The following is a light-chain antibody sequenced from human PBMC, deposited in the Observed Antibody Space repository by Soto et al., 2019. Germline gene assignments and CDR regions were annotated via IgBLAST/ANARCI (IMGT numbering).Light chain of an antibody. J-gene: IGKJ1*01. V-gene: IGKV3-15*01. CDR2: GAS. CDR3: QQYDNWPRT. Sequence: IGMTQSPANVSVSPGERATLSCRASQSVSSKLAWYQQKPGQAPRLLIYGASSRATGIPARFSGSGSGTEFTLTISSLQSEDFAVYYCQQYDNWPRTFGQGTKVDIK. CDR1: QSVSSK.